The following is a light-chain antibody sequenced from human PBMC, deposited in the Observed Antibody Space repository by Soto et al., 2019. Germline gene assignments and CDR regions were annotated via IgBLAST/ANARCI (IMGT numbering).Light chain of an antibody. Sequence: QSALTQPASVSGSPGQSITISCTGTSSNVGTYNLVSWYQQHPGEAPKLIIYEGTKRPSGVSNRFSASKSGNTASLAISGLQAEDEADYHCCSYAGTSTGVFGGGTKLTVL. J-gene: IGLJ3*02. CDR3: CSYAGTSTGV. CDR2: EGT. CDR1: SSNVGTYNL. V-gene: IGLV2-23*01.